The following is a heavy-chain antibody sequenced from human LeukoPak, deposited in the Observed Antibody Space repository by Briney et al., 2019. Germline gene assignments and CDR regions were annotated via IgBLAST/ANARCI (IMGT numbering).Heavy chain of an antibody. V-gene: IGHV3-74*01. Sequence: GGSLRLSCAASGFTFSSYWMQWVRQAPGKGLVWVSRIDGDGSSTNYADSVKGRFTISRDNAKNTLYLQMNSLRAEDTAVYYCARGDYYNSGSYFDSWGQGTLVTVSS. D-gene: IGHD3-10*01. CDR1: GFTFSSYW. J-gene: IGHJ4*02. CDR2: IDGDGSST. CDR3: ARGDYYNSGSYFDS.